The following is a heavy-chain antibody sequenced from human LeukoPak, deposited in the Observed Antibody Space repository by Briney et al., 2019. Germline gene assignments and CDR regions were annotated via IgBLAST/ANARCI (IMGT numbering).Heavy chain of an antibody. D-gene: IGHD2-15*01. J-gene: IGHJ4*02. CDR1: GGSISSYY. V-gene: IGHV4-4*07. CDR3: ARLVVVAERGYFDY. CDR2: IYTSGST. Sequence: PSETLSLTCTVSGGSISSYYWSWIRQPAGKGLEWIGRIYTSGSTNYNPSLKSRVTMSVDTSKNQFSLKLSSVTAADTAVYYCARLVVVAERGYFDYWGQGTLVTVSS.